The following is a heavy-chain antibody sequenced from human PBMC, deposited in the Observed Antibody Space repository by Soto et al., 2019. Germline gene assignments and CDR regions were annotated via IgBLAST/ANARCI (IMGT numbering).Heavy chain of an antibody. CDR2: IYYSGGS. J-gene: IGHJ4*02. CDR3: ARTRREGGSLDLDY. Sequence: QVQLQESGPGLVKPSQALSLTCTVSGGSVSRAGHYWNLIRQHPGKGLEWIGYIYYSGGSYYNPSLKTRLAISIDTSKNQVSLTLTSVTAADTAVYYCARTRREGGSLDLDYWGQGTLVTVS. V-gene: IGHV4-31*03. CDR1: GGSVSRAGHY. D-gene: IGHD6-13*01.